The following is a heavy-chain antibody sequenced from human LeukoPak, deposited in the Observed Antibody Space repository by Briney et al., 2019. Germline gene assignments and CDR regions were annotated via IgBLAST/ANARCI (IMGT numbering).Heavy chain of an antibody. V-gene: IGHV3-53*01. CDR1: GFTVSNNY. CDR2: ISTGGSP. CDR3: VRGFRGYSFDY. Sequence: GGSLRLSCAASGFTVSNNYMTWVRQAPGKGLEWVSLISTGGSPYYTDSVKGRFTISRDNSKNTLFLQMNSLRAEDTAVYYCVRGFRGYSFDYWGLGTLVTVSS. J-gene: IGHJ4*02.